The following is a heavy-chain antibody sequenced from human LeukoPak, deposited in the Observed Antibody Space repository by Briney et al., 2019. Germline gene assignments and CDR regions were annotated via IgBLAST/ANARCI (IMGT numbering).Heavy chain of an antibody. CDR1: GFTFSSYA. D-gene: IGHD3-22*01. CDR2: ISGSGGST. CDR3: AKDPHYYDSSGYYKDLGY. V-gene: IGHV3-23*01. J-gene: IGHJ4*02. Sequence: GGSLRLSCAASGFTFSSYAMSWVRQAPGKGLEWVSAISGSGGSTYYADSVKGRFTISRDNSKNTLYLQMNSLRAEDTAVYYCAKDPHYYDSSGYYKDLGYWGQGTLVTVSS.